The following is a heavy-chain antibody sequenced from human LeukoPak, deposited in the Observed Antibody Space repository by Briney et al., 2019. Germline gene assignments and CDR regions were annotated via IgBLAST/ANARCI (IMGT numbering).Heavy chain of an antibody. J-gene: IGHJ4*02. CDR2: INSYSNYT. D-gene: IGHD3-22*01. V-gene: IGHV3-11*06. CDR3: ATHYYDSRGYDVGYYFDY. CDR1: GFSFTDYY. Sequence: PGGSLRLSCAASGFSFTDYYMSWICQAPGKGLEWVSFINSYSNYTNYADSVKGRFSISRDNAQSSLYLQMNSLRAEDTAVYYCATHYYDSRGYDVGYYFDYWGQGTLVTVSS.